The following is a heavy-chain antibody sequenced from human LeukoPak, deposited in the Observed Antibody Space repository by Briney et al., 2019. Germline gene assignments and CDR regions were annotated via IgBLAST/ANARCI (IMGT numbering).Heavy chain of an antibody. CDR1: GYTFTSYG. D-gene: IGHD2-15*01. CDR3: ARCSGASCYNPFDM. V-gene: IGHV1-18*04. CDR2: ISANNGDT. Sequence: ASVKVSGKASGYTFTSYGISWVRQAPGQGLEWMGRISANNGDTNYAQKLRGRVTMTTDTSTSTAYMELTSLRSDDSAVYYCARCSGASCYNPFDMWGQGTMVTVSS. J-gene: IGHJ3*02.